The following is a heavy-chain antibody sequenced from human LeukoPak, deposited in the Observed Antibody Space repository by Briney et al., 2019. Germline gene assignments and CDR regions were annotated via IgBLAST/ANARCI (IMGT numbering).Heavy chain of an antibody. J-gene: IGHJ4*02. V-gene: IGHV4-39*01. CDR3: ARIIPTIAAAPRGFDY. Sequence: PSETLSLTCTVSGGSISSSSYSWGWIRQPPGKGLEWIGSIYYSGSTYYNPSLKSRVTISVDTSKNQSSLKLSSVTAADTAVYYCARIIPTIAAAPRGFDYWGQGTLVTVSS. CDR1: GGSISSSSYS. D-gene: IGHD6-13*01. CDR2: IYYSGST.